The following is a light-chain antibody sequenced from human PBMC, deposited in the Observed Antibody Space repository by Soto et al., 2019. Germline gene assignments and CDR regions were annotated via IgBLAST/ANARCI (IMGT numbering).Light chain of an antibody. CDR3: CSYAGSTSYV. Sequence: PASGSGSDRGCITITCTKTSSDVGSYDLVSWYQQHPGKAPKLIIYDVSKRPSGVSSRFSGSKSGNTASLTISGLQAEDEAEYYFCSYAGSTSYVVGTGTKVIV. CDR2: DVS. J-gene: IGLJ1*01. V-gene: IGLV2-23*02. CDR1: SSDVGSYDL.